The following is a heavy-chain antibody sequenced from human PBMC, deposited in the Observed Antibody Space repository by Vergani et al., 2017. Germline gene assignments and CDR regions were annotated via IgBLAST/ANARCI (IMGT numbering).Heavy chain of an antibody. CDR1: GFTFSSYA. CDR3: ATSKDSSGYYYIDY. CDR2: ISGSGGST. D-gene: IGHD3-22*01. J-gene: IGHJ4*02. Sequence: EVQLVESGGGLVQPGRSLRLSCAASGFTFSSYAMSWVRQAPGKGLEWVSAISGSGGSTYYADSVKGRFTISRDNSKNTLYLQMNSLRAEDTAVYYCATSKDSSGYYYIDYWGQGTLVTVSS. V-gene: IGHV3-23*04.